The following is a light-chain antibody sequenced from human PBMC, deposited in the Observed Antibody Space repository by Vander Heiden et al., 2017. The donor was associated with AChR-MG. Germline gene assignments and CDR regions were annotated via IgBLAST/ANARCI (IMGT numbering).Light chain of an antibody. CDR1: QSLLNSDGKTY. CDR3: RQGQHLPIT. Sequence: VMTQSPLYLSVTPGQPASISCKSSQSLLNSDGKTYLYWHLQKPGQSPQLLIYEVSSRLSGVPDRFSGGGSGTDFTLKISRVEAEDVGVYYCRQGQHLPITFGQRTRLEIK. V-gene: IGKV2-29*02. J-gene: IGKJ5*01. CDR2: EVS.